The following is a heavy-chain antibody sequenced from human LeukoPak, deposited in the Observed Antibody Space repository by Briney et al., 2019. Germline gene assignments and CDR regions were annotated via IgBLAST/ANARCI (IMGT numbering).Heavy chain of an antibody. J-gene: IGHJ3*02. Sequence: PGGSLRLSCAASGFSFSTSWFYWVRQPPGRGLVWVSRIASDGTDTKYADSVKGRFTISRDNAKNTVFLQMNSLRADDTAVYYCARAPAGSGSSGPWAFHIWGQGTKVTVSS. CDR1: GFSFSTSW. V-gene: IGHV3-74*03. CDR2: IASDGTDT. D-gene: IGHD3-22*01. CDR3: ARAPAGSGSSGPWAFHI.